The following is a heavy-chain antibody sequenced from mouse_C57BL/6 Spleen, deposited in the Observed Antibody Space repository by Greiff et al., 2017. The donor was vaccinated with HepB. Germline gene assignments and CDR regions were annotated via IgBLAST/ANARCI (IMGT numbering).Heavy chain of an antibody. D-gene: IGHD3-2*02. V-gene: IGHV1-76*01. CDR3: ARHSSGYTLGY. J-gene: IGHJ2*01. Sequence: VQLVESGAELVRPGASVKLSCKASGYTFTDYYINWVKQRPGQGLEWIARIYPGSGNTYYNEKFKGKATLTAEKSSSTAYMQLSSLTSEDSAVYFCARHSSGYTLGYWGQGTTLTVSS. CDR1: GYTFTDYY. CDR2: IYPGSGNT.